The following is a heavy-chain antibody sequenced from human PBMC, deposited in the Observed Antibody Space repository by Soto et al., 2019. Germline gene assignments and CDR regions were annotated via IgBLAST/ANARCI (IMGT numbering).Heavy chain of an antibody. J-gene: IGHJ4*02. CDR2: ISAYNGNT. CDR1: GYTFASYG. Sequence: ASVKVSCKASGYTFASYGISWVRQAPRQGLEWMGWISAYNGNTNYAQKLQGRVTMTTDTSTSTAYMELRSLRSDDTAVYYCARAREYSSSWSTPDYWGQGTLVTVSS. V-gene: IGHV1-18*01. D-gene: IGHD6-13*01. CDR3: ARAREYSSSWSTPDY.